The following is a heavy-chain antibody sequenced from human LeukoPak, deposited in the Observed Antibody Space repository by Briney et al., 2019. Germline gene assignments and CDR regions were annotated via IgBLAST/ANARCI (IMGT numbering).Heavy chain of an antibody. CDR3: ARGVDGWDY. J-gene: IGHJ4*02. D-gene: IGHD3-10*01. Sequence: SSETLSLTCTVSGYSISSGYYWGWIRQPPGKGLEWIGSIYHSGSTFDNPSLKSRVTISVDTSKNQFSLKLSSVTAADTAVYYCARGVDGWDYWGQGTLVTVSS. CDR1: GYSISSGYY. CDR2: IYHSGST. V-gene: IGHV4-38-2*02.